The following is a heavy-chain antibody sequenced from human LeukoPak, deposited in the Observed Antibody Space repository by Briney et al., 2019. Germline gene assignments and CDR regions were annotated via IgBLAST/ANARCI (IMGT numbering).Heavy chain of an antibody. V-gene: IGHV4-39*07. Sequence: SETLSLTCTVSGGSISSDTYYWGWIRQPPGKGLEWIATIYYSGSTNYNPSLKSRITMSVDTSKNQFSLKLSSVTAADTAVYYCARSGSYSGPYVYWGQGTVVTVSS. CDR3: ARSGSYSGPYVY. CDR1: GGSISSDTYY. CDR2: IYYSGST. J-gene: IGHJ4*02. D-gene: IGHD1-26*01.